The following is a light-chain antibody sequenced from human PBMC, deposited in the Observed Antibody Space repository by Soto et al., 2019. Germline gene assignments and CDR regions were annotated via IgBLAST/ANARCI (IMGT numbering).Light chain of an antibody. CDR2: DAS. V-gene: IGKV1-9*01. CDR3: QQLTGYVAHT. J-gene: IGKJ4*01. Sequence: DIQLTQSPSFLSASVGDRATITCRASQGISTYLAWYQQKPGKAPKLLIYDASTLQSGVPSRFSGSGSGTELLLTIISLQPEDLVTYYCQQLTGYVAHTFGGATKVELK. CDR1: QGISTY.